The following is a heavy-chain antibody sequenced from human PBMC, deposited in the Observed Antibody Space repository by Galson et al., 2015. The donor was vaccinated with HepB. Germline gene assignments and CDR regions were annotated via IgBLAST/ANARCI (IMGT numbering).Heavy chain of an antibody. CDR3: ARDMGNYDILTIGGYYYYYMDV. J-gene: IGHJ6*03. CDR1: GGTFSSYA. CDR2: IIPIFGTA. Sequence: SVKVSCKASGGTFSSYAISWVRQAPGQGLEWMGGIIPIFGTANYAQKFQGRVTITADESTSTAYMELSSLRSEDTAVYYCARDMGNYDILTIGGYYYYYMDVWGKGTTVTVSS. V-gene: IGHV1-69*13. D-gene: IGHD3-9*01.